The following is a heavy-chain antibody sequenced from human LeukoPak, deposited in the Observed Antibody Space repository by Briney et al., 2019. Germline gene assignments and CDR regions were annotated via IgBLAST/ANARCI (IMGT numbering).Heavy chain of an antibody. D-gene: IGHD3-22*01. J-gene: IGHJ3*02. Sequence: ASVKVSCKASGYTFTGYYMHWVRQAPGQGLEWMGWINPNSGGTNYAQKFQGWVTMTRDTSISTAYMELSRLRSDDTAVYYCARRGDSSGFDAFDIWGQGTMVTVSS. CDR1: GYTFTGYY. CDR2: INPNSGGT. CDR3: ARRGDSSGFDAFDI. V-gene: IGHV1-2*04.